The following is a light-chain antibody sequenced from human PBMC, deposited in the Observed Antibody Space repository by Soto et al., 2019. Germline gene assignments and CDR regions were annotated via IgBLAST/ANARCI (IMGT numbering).Light chain of an antibody. CDR3: QQRSKWRT. J-gene: IGKJ1*01. Sequence: DTVLTQSPGTLSLSPGERATLSCRASQSVGTYLAWYQQKPGQAPRLLIYDASKRATGIPARFSGSGFGTDYTLTISSLEPEDFAVYYCQQRSKWRTFGQGTKVDIK. V-gene: IGKV3-11*01. CDR2: DAS. CDR1: QSVGTY.